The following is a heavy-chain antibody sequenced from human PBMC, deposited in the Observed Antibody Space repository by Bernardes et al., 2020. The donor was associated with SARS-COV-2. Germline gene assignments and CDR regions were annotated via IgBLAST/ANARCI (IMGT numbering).Heavy chain of an antibody. Sequence: GGSLRLSCAASGFTFSSYAMSWVRQAPGKGLEWVSVISGSGGSTYYADSVKGRFTISRDNSKNTLYLQMQKLRAEYTAVYYCAKDRMVYEYWGQGTLVTVSS. CDR2: ISGSGGST. D-gene: IGHD2-8*01. CDR3: AKDRMVYEY. CDR1: GFTFSSYA. V-gene: IGHV3-23*01. J-gene: IGHJ4*02.